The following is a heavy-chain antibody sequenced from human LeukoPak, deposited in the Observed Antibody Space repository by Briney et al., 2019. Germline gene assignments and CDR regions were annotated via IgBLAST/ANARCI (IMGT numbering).Heavy chain of an antibody. D-gene: IGHD3-22*01. V-gene: IGHV3-30-3*01. Sequence: GRSLRLSCAASGFTFSSYAMHWVRQAPGKGLEWVAVISYDGSNKYYADSVKGRFTISRDNSKNTLYLQMNGLRAEDTAVYYCARGAPWYYYDSSGYGGYFDYWGQGTLVTVSS. CDR2: ISYDGSNK. J-gene: IGHJ4*02. CDR3: ARGAPWYYYDSSGYGGYFDY. CDR1: GFTFSSYA.